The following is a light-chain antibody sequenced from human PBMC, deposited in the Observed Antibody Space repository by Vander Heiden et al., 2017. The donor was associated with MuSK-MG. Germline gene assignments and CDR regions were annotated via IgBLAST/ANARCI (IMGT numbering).Light chain of an antibody. CDR3: QQYNNGPPIT. CDR1: QSVGSN. V-gene: IGKV3-15*01. J-gene: IGKJ5*01. Sequence: EIVMTRSPGTLSLSPGERATLSCRASQSVGSNLAWYQQKPGQAPRLLIYGASTRATGIPARFSGSGSGTEFTLAISILQSEDFAVYYCQQYNNGPPITFGQGTRLGIK. CDR2: GAS.